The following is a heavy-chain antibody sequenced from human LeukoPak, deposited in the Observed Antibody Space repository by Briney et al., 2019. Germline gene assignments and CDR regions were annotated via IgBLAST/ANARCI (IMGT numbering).Heavy chain of an antibody. J-gene: IGHJ5*02. CDR2: FDPEDGET. D-gene: IGHD2-21*01. V-gene: IGHV1-24*01. CDR3: ATTVIGSSRGWFDP. Sequence: ASVTVSCKVSGYTLTELSMHWVRQAPGKGLEWMGGFDPEDGETIYAQKFQGRVTMTEDTSTDTAYMELSSLRSEDTAVYYCATTVIGSSRGWFDPWGQGTLVTVSS. CDR1: GYTLTELS.